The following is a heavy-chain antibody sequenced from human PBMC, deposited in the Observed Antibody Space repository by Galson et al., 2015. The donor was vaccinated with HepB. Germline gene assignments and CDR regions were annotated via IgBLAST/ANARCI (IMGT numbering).Heavy chain of an antibody. CDR1: GYTFTSYY. CDR3: ARGVTIFGVGDEYNWFDP. Sequence: SGYTFTSYYMHWVRQAPGQGLEWMGIINPDGGATSHAQKFQGRVTMTRDTSTRTVYMELSSLRSEDTAVYYCARGVTIFGVGDEYNWFDPWGQGTLVTVSS. V-gene: IGHV1-46*01. D-gene: IGHD3-3*01. J-gene: IGHJ5*02. CDR2: INPDGGAT.